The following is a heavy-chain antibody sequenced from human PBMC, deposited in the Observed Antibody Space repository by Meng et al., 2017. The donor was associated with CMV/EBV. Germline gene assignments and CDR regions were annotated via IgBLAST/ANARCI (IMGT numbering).Heavy chain of an antibody. CDR2: ISSSGSTI. CDR3: ARDIGLSQQWQSNDWFDP. CDR1: GFTFSAYY. Sequence: GGSLRLSCAASGFTFSAYYMSWIRQAPGKGLEWVSYISSSGSTIYYADSVKGRFTISRDNAKNSLYLQMNSLRAEDTAVYYCARDIGLSQQWQSNDWFDPWGQGTLVTVSS. V-gene: IGHV3-11*04. J-gene: IGHJ5*02. D-gene: IGHD6-19*01.